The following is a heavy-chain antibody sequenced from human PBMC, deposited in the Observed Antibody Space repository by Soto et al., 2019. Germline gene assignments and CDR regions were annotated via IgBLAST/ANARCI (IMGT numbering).Heavy chain of an antibody. CDR1: GFTFSSYS. CDR3: ARDYHPGSTDDYITRLLVAWFDP. V-gene: IGHV3-21*01. D-gene: IGHD3-16*01. CDR2: ISSSSSYI. Sequence: GGSLRLSCAASGFTFSSYSMNWVRQAPGKGLEWVSSISSSSSYIYYADSVKGRFTISRDNAKNSLYLQMNSLRAEDTAVYYCARDYHPGSTDDYITRLLVAWFDPWGQGTLVTVSS. J-gene: IGHJ5*02.